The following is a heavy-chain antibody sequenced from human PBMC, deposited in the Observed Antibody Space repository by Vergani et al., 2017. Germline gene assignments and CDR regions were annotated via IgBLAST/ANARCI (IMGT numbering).Heavy chain of an antibody. Sequence: QVQLQQWGAGLLKPSETLSLTCAVYGGSFSGYYWSWIRQPPGKGLDWIGEINHSGSTNYNPSLKSRVTISVDTSKNQFSLKLSSVTAADTAVYYCARGPWFDPWGQGTLVTVSS. J-gene: IGHJ5*02. CDR2: INHSGST. CDR1: GGSFSGYY. V-gene: IGHV4-34*01. CDR3: ARGPWFDP.